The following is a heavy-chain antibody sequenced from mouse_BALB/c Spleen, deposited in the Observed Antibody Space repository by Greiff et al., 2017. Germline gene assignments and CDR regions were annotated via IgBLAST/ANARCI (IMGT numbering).Heavy chain of an antibody. D-gene: IGHD1-1*01. Sequence: EVQLVESGGGLVKPGGSLKLSCAASGFTFSSYAMSWVRQTPEKRLEWVASISSGGSTDYSDSVKGRFTISRDNARNILYLQMSSLRSEDTAMYYWARVYYGSRDYYAMDYWGQGTSVTVSS. CDR3: ARVYYGSRDYYAMDY. V-gene: IGHV5-6-5*01. J-gene: IGHJ4*01. CDR2: ISSGGST. CDR1: GFTFSSYA.